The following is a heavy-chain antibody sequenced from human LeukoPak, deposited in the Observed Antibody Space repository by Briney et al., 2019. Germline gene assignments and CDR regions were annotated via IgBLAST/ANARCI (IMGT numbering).Heavy chain of an antibody. CDR3: ARKLWFGEDAFDI. V-gene: IGHV3-53*01. Sequence: GGSLRLSCAASGFTVSNNYMNWVRQAPGKGLEWVSLIYSGGTTYYADSVKGRFTISRDNSKNTLYLQMNSLRAEDTAVYYCARKLWFGEDAFDIWGQGTMVTVSS. CDR1: GFTVSNNY. D-gene: IGHD3-10*01. J-gene: IGHJ3*02. CDR2: IYSGGTT.